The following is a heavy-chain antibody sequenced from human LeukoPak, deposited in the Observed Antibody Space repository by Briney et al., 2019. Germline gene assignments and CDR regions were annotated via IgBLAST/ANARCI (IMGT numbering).Heavy chain of an antibody. CDR1: GFSFTSYD. CDR2: ISESVGTT. CDR3: AKGGWLDN. Sequence: GGSLRLSCAASGFSFTSYDMSWVRQAPGKGLEWLSRISESVGTTHYADSVQGRFTISRDNSENTLFLQMISLRVDDTAVYYCAKGGWLDNWGQGTLVTVSS. J-gene: IGHJ4*02. D-gene: IGHD2-15*01. V-gene: IGHV3-23*01.